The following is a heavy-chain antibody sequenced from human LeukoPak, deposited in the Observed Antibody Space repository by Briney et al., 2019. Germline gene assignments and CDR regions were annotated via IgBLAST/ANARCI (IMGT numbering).Heavy chain of an antibody. CDR2: INPSGGST. J-gene: IGHJ5*02. V-gene: IGHV1-46*01. CDR1: GYTFTGYY. D-gene: IGHD6-13*01. CDR3: ARGRYSSSWYEVGDWFDP. Sequence: ASVKVSCKASGYTFTGYYMHWVRQAPGQRLEWRGIINPSGGSTSYAQKFQGRVTMTRDTSTSTVYMELSSLRSEDTAVYYCARGRYSSSWYEVGDWFDPWGQGTLVTVSS.